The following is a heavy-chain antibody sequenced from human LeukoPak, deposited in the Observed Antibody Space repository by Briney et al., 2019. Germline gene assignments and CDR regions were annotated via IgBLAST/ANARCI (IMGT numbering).Heavy chain of an antibody. CDR3: ARTTGYSGYDYGY. Sequence: GGSLRLSCAASGFTVSSNYMSWVRQAPGKGLEWVSVIYSGGSTYYADSVKGRFTISRDNAKNSLFLQMSSLRAEDTAVYYCARTTGYSGYDYGYWGQGTLVTVSS. D-gene: IGHD5-12*01. J-gene: IGHJ4*02. CDR2: IYSGGST. V-gene: IGHV3-53*01. CDR1: GFTVSSNY.